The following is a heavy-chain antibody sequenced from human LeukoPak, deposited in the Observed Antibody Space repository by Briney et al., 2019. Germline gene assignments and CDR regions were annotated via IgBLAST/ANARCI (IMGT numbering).Heavy chain of an antibody. D-gene: IGHD6-19*01. CDR2: TNSDGSSP. V-gene: IGHV3-74*01. CDR1: GFTFSSYW. Sequence: GGSLRLSCTASGFTFSSYWMQWVRQAPGKGLVWVSRTNSDGSSPSYADSVKGRFTISRDNTENSLYLQMNSLRAEDTAVYYCARSRGAGPGAYFDYWGQGTLVTVTS. J-gene: IGHJ4*02. CDR3: ARSRGAGPGAYFDY.